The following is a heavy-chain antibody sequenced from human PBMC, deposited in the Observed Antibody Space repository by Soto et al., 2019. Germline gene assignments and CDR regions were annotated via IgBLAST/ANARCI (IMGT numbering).Heavy chain of an antibody. D-gene: IGHD1-1*01. CDR3: ASAVEREP. CDR2: ISYDGSNK. CDR1: GFTFSSYA. V-gene: IGHV3-30-3*01. J-gene: IGHJ5*02. Sequence: QVQLVESGGGVVQPGRSLRLSCAASGFTFSSYAMHWVRQAPGKGLEWVAVISYDGSNKYYADSVKGRFTISRDNSKNTLYLQMNSLRAEDTAVYYCASAVEREPWGQGTLVTVSS.